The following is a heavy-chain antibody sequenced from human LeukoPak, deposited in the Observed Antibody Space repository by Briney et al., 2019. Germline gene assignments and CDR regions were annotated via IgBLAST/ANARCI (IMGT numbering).Heavy chain of an antibody. Sequence: PSETLSLTCTVSGGSISSYYWSWIRQPPGKGLEFIGYIYYSGSSGSTNYNPSLKSRVTISVDTSKNQFSLKLTSVTAADTAVYYCARVTRRALLWGSFDYWGQGTLVTVSS. CDR2: IYYSGSSGST. D-gene: IGHD3-10*01. V-gene: IGHV4-59*08. CDR1: GGSISSYY. J-gene: IGHJ4*02. CDR3: ARVTRRALLWGSFDY.